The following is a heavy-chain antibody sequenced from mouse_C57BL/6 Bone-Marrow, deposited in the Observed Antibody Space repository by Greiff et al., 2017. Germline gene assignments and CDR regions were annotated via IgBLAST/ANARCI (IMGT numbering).Heavy chain of an antibody. D-gene: IGHD2-14*01. CDR2: ISSGGDYI. CDR1: GFTFSSYA. CDR3: TRPYVHYAMDY. Sequence: EVQGVESGEGLVKPGGSLKLSCAASGFTFSSYAMSWVRQTPEKRLEWVAYISSGGDYIYYADTVKGRFTISRDNARNTLYLQMSRLKSEDTAMYYCTRPYVHYAMDYWGQGTSVTVSS. J-gene: IGHJ4*01. V-gene: IGHV5-9-1*02.